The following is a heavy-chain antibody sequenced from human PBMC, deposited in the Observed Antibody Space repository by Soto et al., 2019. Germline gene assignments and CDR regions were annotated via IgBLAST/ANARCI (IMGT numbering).Heavy chain of an antibody. Sequence: QVQLVESGGGVVQPGRSLRLSCAASGFTFSSYGMHWVRQAPGKGLEWVAVISYDGSNKYYADSVKGRFTISRDNSKNALYLQMNSLRAEDTAVYYCAISSWDTAVDAFDIWGQGTMVTVSS. D-gene: IGHD5-18*01. V-gene: IGHV3-30*03. J-gene: IGHJ3*02. CDR2: ISYDGSNK. CDR1: GFTFSSYG. CDR3: AISSWDTAVDAFDI.